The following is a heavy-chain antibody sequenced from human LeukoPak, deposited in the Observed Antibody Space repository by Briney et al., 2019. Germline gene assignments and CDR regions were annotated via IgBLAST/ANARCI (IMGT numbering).Heavy chain of an antibody. Sequence: GGSLRLSCAASGFTFSSYGMPWVRQAPGKGLEWVAVISYDGSNKYYADSVKGRFTISRDNSKNTLYLQMNGLRAEDTAVYYCAKDVFEDYGFWSGYFHPHWFDPWGQGTLVTVSS. CDR2: ISYDGSNK. CDR3: AKDVFEDYGFWSGYFHPHWFDP. CDR1: GFTFSSYG. J-gene: IGHJ5*02. D-gene: IGHD3-3*01. V-gene: IGHV3-30*18.